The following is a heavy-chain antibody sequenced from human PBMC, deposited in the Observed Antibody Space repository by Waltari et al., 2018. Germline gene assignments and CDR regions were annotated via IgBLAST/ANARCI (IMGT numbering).Heavy chain of an antibody. CDR2: SNPHSGGT. V-gene: IGHV1-2*06. Sequence: QVQLVQSGAEVKKPGASVKVPCKASGYTFPGYYKHWVRQAPGQGLEWRVRSNPHSGGTNYAQKFQGRGTMTRNTSISTADMVLSRLRSDDTAVYYCARTPSQVGIAAAGRFDYWGQGTLVTVSS. J-gene: IGHJ4*02. CDR3: ARTPSQVGIAAAGRFDY. D-gene: IGHD6-13*01. CDR1: GYTFPGYY.